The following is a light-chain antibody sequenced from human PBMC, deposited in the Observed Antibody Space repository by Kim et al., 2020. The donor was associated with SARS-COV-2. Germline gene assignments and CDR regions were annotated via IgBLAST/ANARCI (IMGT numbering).Light chain of an antibody. CDR3: QAWDSSVV. J-gene: IGLJ2*01. CDR1: KLGDKY. CDR2: QDS. Sequence: VSVSPGQTASITCSGDKLGDKYACWYQQKPGQSPVLVIYQDSKRPPGIPERFSGSNSGNTATLTISGTQAMDEADYYCQAWDSSVVFGGGTQLTVL. V-gene: IGLV3-1*01.